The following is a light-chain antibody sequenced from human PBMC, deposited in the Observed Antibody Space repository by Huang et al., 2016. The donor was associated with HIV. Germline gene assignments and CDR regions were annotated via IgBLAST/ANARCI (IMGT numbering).Light chain of an antibody. V-gene: IGKV4-1*01. Sequence: DIVMTQSPDSLAVSLGERAAINCKSSQSLLYRSNNKNYLAWYQQKPGQPPKLLVYWASTRESGVPDRLDGGGSGTDLTLTIRSLQAADVAVYNCQRYYNTPFTFGPGTKVDIK. J-gene: IGKJ3*01. CDR1: QSLLYRSNNKNY. CDR2: WAS. CDR3: QRYYNTPFT.